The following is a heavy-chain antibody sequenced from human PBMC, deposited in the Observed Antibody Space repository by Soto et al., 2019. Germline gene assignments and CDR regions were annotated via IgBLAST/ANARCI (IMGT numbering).Heavy chain of an antibody. CDR2: SRNRVNNFST. CDR3: SRVDPSPKSPDY. CDR1: AVSEFSFSDQY. Sequence: GGSLRLSCPVSAVSEFSFSDQYMHWVRQAPGKGLEWVGRSRNRVNNFSTAYAASVQGRFTTSRDESKNTVYLQMHSLKTDDTAVYYCSRVDPSPKSPDYWGQGTLVTVSS. V-gene: IGHV3-72*01. D-gene: IGHD3-9*01. J-gene: IGHJ4*02.